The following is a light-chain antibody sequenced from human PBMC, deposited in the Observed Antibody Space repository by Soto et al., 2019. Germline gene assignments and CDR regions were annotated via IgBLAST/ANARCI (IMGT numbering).Light chain of an antibody. Sequence: EIVMTQSPATLSVSPGERATLSCRASQSVSSNLAWYQQKPGQAPRLLIYGASTRATGIPARFSGSGSGTEFTLTISSLQSEDFAVYYCQHYNNWTPWTFGQGTKGEIK. J-gene: IGKJ1*01. CDR1: QSVSSN. CDR3: QHYNNWTPWT. CDR2: GAS. V-gene: IGKV3-15*01.